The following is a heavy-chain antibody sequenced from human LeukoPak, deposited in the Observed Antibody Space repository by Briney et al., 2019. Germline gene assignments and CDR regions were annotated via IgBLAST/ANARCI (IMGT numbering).Heavy chain of an antibody. CDR2: IYTSGST. CDR3: ARGGSSSWPNWFDP. CDR1: GGSISSYY. J-gene: IGHJ5*02. V-gene: IGHV4-4*07. Sequence: SETLSLTCTVSGGSISSYYWSWIRQPAGKGLEWIGRIYTSGSTNYNPSLKSRVTMSVDTSKNQFPLKLSSVTAADMAVYYCARGGSSSWPNWFDPWGQGTLVTVSS. D-gene: IGHD6-6*01.